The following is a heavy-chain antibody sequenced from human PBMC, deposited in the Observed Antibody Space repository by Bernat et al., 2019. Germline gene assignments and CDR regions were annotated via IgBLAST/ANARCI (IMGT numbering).Heavy chain of an antibody. CDR1: GFTFSSYG. D-gene: IGHD6-6*01. Sequence: QVQLAESGGGVVQPGRSLRLSCAASGFTFSSYGMHWVRQAPGKGLEWVAVIWYDGSNKYYADSVKGRFTISRDNSKNTLYLQMNSLRAEDTAVYYCARGGIAARQGYYYYAMDVWGQGTTVTVSS. CDR2: IWYDGSNK. CDR3: ARGGIAARQGYYYYAMDV. J-gene: IGHJ6*02. V-gene: IGHV3-33*01.